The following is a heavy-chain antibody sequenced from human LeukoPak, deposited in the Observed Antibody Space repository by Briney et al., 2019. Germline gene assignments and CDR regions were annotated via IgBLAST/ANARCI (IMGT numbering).Heavy chain of an antibody. CDR3: ARDQGLRATVLDY. Sequence: GGSLRLSCAASGFTFSSYAMHWVRQAPGKGLEWVAVISYDGSNKYYADSVKGRFTISRDNSKNTLYLQMNSLRAEDTAVYYCARDQGLRATVLDYWGQGTLVTVSS. V-gene: IGHV3-30*04. CDR2: ISYDGSNK. J-gene: IGHJ4*02. CDR1: GFTFSSYA. D-gene: IGHD5-12*01.